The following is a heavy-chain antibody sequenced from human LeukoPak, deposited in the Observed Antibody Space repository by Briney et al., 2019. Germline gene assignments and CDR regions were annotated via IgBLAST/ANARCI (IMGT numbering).Heavy chain of an antibody. Sequence: SETLSLTCTVSGGSFSSYYWTWIRQPAGKGLEWIGRIYNSGTTNYSPSLESRVTMSLDTSKNRFSLSLSSVTAADTAVYYCARDRLGATGHWRIDVWGRGALVTVSS. D-gene: IGHD1-26*01. CDR3: ARDRLGATGHWRIDV. V-gene: IGHV4-4*07. J-gene: IGHJ2*01. CDR2: IYNSGTT. CDR1: GGSFSSYY.